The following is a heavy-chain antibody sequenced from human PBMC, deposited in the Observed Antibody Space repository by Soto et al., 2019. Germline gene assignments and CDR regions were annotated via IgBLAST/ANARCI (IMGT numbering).Heavy chain of an antibody. V-gene: IGHV4-59*01. CDR2: IFYSGGT. CDR1: GDSISTYY. D-gene: IGHD1-1*01. J-gene: IGHJ4*02. Sequence: SETLSLTCTVSGDSISTYYWSWIRQPPGKGLQWIGYIFYSGGTAYNPSLKSRVTISLDMSKKQISLKLSSVATADTATYFCARLQLVQKVIDYWGQGTLVTVSS. CDR3: ARLQLVQKVIDY.